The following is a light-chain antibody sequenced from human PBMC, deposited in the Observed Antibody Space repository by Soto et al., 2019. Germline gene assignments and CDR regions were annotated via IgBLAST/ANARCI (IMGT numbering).Light chain of an antibody. V-gene: IGKV3-15*01. Sequence: EIVMTQSPATLSVSPGETATLSCRASQSVSYNLAWYQQKPGQGPRLLIYGAFTRATGIPARFSGSGSGTEFTLTISSLQSEDFAVSYCQQYNNWPPLTFGGGTKVEIK. CDR3: QQYNNWPPLT. CDR1: QSVSYN. CDR2: GAF. J-gene: IGKJ4*01.